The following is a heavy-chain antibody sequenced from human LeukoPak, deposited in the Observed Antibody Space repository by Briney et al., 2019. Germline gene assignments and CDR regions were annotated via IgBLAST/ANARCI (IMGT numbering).Heavy chain of an antibody. CDR2: ISSSSSTI. V-gene: IGHV3-48*04. Sequence: GGFLRLSCAASGFTFSSYSMNWVRQAPGKGLEWVSFISSSSSTIYYADSVKGRFTISRDNAKNSLYLQMNSLRAEDTAVYYCARDRGGSYSAIDYWGQGTLVTVSS. CDR1: GFTFSSYS. D-gene: IGHD1-26*01. CDR3: ARDRGGSYSAIDY. J-gene: IGHJ4*02.